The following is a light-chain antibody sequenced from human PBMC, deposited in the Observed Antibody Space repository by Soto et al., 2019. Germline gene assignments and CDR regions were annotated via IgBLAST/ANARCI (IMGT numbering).Light chain of an antibody. CDR3: AAWDDSLSGVL. Sequence: QSVLTQPPSASATPGQMVTISCSGSSSNIGSNYVYWYQQIPGTAPKLLIFNNNQRPSGVPDRVSGSKSGTSASLSIRGLRSEDEGDYYCAAWDDSLSGVLFGGGTKLTVL. CDR1: SSNIGSNY. CDR2: NNN. J-gene: IGLJ2*01. V-gene: IGLV1-47*02.